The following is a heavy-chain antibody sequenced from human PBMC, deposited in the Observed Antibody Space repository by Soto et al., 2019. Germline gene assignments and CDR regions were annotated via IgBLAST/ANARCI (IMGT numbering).Heavy chain of an antibody. D-gene: IGHD6-25*01. J-gene: IGHJ4*02. CDR1: GYTFTSYG. Sequence: QVQLVQSGTEVKKPGASVNVSCKAFGYTFTSYGFSWVRQVPGQGLEWLGRISAFNGDTQYAQTMKGRLTVTTDTSTTPVHMEVRSLRPADTAVYYCAREAGWQRMVPYDWGQGTLVTVS. CDR2: ISAFNGDT. V-gene: IGHV1-18*04. CDR3: AREAGWQRMVPYD.